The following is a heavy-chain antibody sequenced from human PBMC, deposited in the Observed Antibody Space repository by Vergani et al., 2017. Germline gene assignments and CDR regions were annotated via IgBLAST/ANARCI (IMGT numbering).Heavy chain of an antibody. V-gene: IGHV1-18*01. CDR2: ISGYDGET. Sequence: QVHLVQSGGEVKKPGASVKVSCKASGYTFTHHGFTWVRQAPGQGLEWLGWISGYDGETKYAQDFQGRLTITADTSTSTAYMELTSLRSQDTAVYYCARDPRGYGGDPEDYYYGMDVWGQGTTVTVSS. CDR1: GYTFTHHG. CDR3: ARDPRGYGGDPEDYYYGMDV. D-gene: IGHD2-21*02. J-gene: IGHJ6*02.